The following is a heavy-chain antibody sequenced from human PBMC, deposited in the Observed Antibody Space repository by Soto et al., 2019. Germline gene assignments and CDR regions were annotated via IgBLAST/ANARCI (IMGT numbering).Heavy chain of an antibody. J-gene: IGHJ4*02. Sequence: QVHLVQSGGGVVQPGRSLRLSCAASGFTFSNYYIHWVRQAPGKGLEWVAVISGDGTKQYYADSVKGRFTISRDNSKNTLDLQMNSLRLDDTAIYYCARDSADNDNWQKTSPLTDYWGQGTLVTVSS. CDR1: GFTFSNYY. D-gene: IGHD1-1*01. V-gene: IGHV3-30-3*01. CDR2: ISGDGTKQ. CDR3: ARDSADNDNWQKTSPLTDY.